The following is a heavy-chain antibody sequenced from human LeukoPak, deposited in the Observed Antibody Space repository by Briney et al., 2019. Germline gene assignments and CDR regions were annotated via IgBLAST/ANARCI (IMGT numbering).Heavy chain of an antibody. D-gene: IGHD1-26*01. Sequence: PSETLSLTCTVSGGSISSSSYYWGWIRQPPGKGLEWIGSIYYSGSTYYNPSLKSRVTISVDTSKNQFSLKLSSVTAADTAVYYCATLVGATERGTADYWGQGTLVTVSS. J-gene: IGHJ4*02. CDR2: IYYSGST. CDR3: ATLVGATERGTADY. CDR1: GGSISSSSYY. V-gene: IGHV4-39*01.